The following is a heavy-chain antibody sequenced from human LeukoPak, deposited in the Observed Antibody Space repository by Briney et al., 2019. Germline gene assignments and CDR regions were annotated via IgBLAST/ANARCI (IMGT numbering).Heavy chain of an antibody. Sequence: QPGGSLRLSCTASGFTFSSYWMTWVRQTPGKGLEWVANIRQDGGKKDYVASVKGRFTISRDNAKNSLYLQMNSLRAEDTAVYYCARYYYASAFDYWGQGTLVTVSS. CDR1: GFTFSSYW. J-gene: IGHJ4*02. CDR2: IRQDGGKK. V-gene: IGHV3-7*01. D-gene: IGHD3-10*01. CDR3: ARYYYASAFDY.